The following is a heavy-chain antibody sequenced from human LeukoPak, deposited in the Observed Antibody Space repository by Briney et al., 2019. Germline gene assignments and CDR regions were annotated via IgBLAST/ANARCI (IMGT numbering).Heavy chain of an antibody. CDR3: ARVDTVTPFDY. V-gene: IGHV1-8*01. D-gene: IGHD4-17*01. CDR2: MNPNSGNT. CDR1: GYTFTSYD. J-gene: IGHJ4*02. Sequence: GASVKVSCKASGYTFTSYDINWVRQATGQGLAWLGLMNPNSGNTGYAQKFQGRVTMTRNTSISTAYMELSSLRSEDTAVYSCARVDTVTPFDYWGQGTLVTVSS.